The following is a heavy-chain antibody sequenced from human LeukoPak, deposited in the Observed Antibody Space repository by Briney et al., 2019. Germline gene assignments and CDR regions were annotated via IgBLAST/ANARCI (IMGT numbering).Heavy chain of an antibody. CDR2: ISSSGSTI. Sequence: GGSLRLSCAASGFSFSDYYMSWIRQAPGKGLEWISYISSSGSTIYYADSVKGRFTISRDNAENSLYLQMNSLRAEDTAVYYCARSLWSGYYIHYWGQGTLVTVSS. V-gene: IGHV3-11*04. CDR3: ARSLWSGYYIHY. CDR1: GFSFSDYY. D-gene: IGHD3-3*01. J-gene: IGHJ4*02.